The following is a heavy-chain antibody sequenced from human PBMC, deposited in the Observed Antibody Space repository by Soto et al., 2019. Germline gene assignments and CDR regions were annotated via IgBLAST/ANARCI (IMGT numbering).Heavy chain of an antibody. Sequence: QAQLVESGGRVVQPGTSLRLSCSAAGFPFSSYGMHWVGQAPGKGLEWVALISYDGNNIHYATSVKGRFTISRENSKNKLYMQMKSLRGEDTAEYYCAKDRIVVAGLLLGDSMDVWGQETTVTVPS. J-gene: IGHJ6*02. D-gene: IGHD6-19*01. CDR1: GFPFSSYG. CDR2: ISYDGNNI. CDR3: AKDRIVVAGLLLGDSMDV. V-gene: IGHV3-30*18.